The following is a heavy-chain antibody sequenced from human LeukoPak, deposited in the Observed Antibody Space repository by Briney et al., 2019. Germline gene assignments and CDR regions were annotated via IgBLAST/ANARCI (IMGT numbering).Heavy chain of an antibody. CDR2: INQDGTEK. Sequence: GGSLRLSCAASGLSFSTYWMTWVRQAPGKGLEWVANINQDGTEKYYVDSVKGRFTISRDYAKNSLYLHMNSLRVEDTAVYYCAKVAKYYYGPETYYFFEQWGQGTPVTASS. J-gene: IGHJ4*02. D-gene: IGHD3-10*01. CDR1: GLSFSTYW. V-gene: IGHV3-7*01. CDR3: AKVAKYYYGPETYYFFEQ.